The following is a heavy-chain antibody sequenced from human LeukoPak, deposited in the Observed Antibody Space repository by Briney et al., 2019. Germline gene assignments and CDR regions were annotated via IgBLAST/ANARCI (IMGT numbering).Heavy chain of an antibody. V-gene: IGHV3-73*01. Sequence: GGSLRLSCTASEFIFSGSAMHWVRQASGKGLEWVGRIRSNANSYATAYAASVKGRFTISRDDSKNTAYLQMNSLKTEDTAVYYCTSTPGDTAMVGVYWGQGTLVTVSS. CDR2: IRSNANSYAT. CDR3: TSTPGDTAMVGVY. CDR1: EFIFSGSA. J-gene: IGHJ4*02. D-gene: IGHD5-18*01.